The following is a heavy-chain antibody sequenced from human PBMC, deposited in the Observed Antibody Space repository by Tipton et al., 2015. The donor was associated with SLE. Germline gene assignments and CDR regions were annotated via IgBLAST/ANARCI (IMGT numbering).Heavy chain of an antibody. CDR2: ISYDGSNK. D-gene: IGHD1-26*01. J-gene: IGHJ4*02. Sequence: SLRLSRAASGFPFSTYAMHWVRQAPGKGLEWVAVISYDGSNKYYADSVKGRFTISRDNSKNTLYLQMNSLRAEDTAVYYCAREIWNTVGFDYWGQGTLVTVSS. CDR1: GFPFSTYA. V-gene: IGHV3-30-3*01. CDR3: AREIWNTVGFDY.